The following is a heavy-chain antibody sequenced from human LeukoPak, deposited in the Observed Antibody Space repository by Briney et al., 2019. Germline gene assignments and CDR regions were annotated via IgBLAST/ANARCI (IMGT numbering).Heavy chain of an antibody. D-gene: IGHD3-3*01. CDR2: ISYTGTYI. CDR3: ARAPSKYDFWSGYHYYYMDV. CDR1: AFSLSAYN. J-gene: IGHJ6*03. V-gene: IGHV3-21*01. Sequence: GGSLRLSCAASAFSLSAYNMNWVRQAPGKGLEWVSSISYTGTYIYYADSVKGRFTISRDNAKNSLYLQMNSLRAKDTAVYYCARAPSKYDFWSGYHYYYMDVWGKGTTVTVSS.